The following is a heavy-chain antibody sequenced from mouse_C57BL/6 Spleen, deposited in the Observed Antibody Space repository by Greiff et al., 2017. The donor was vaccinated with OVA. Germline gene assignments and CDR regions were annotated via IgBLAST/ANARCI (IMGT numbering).Heavy chain of an antibody. Sequence: QVQLQQPGAELVKPGASVKMSCKASGYTFTSYWITWVKQRPGQGLEWLGDIYPGSGSTNYNEKFKSKATLTVDTSSSTAYMPLSSLTSEDSAVDYCARSGDCPYAMDYWGQGTAVTVSS. CDR3: ARSGDCPYAMDY. V-gene: IGHV1-55*01. CDR1: GYTFTSYW. J-gene: IGHJ4*01. D-gene: IGHD3-1*01. CDR2: IYPGSGST.